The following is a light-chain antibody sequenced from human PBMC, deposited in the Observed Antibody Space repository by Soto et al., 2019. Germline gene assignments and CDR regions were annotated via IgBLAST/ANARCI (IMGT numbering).Light chain of an antibody. CDR2: DVS. CDR3: CSYAGSYTYV. Sequence: QSALTQPRSVSGSPGHSVTISCTGSSSNVGGYNYVSWYQQHPGKAPKVLIYDVSERPSGVPDRFSGSKSGNTASLTISGLQAEDEADYYCCSYAGSYTYVFGPGTKLTVL. V-gene: IGLV2-11*01. CDR1: SSNVGGYNY. J-gene: IGLJ1*01.